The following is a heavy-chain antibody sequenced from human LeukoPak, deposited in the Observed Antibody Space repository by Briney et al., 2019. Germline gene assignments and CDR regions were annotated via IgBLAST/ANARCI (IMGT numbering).Heavy chain of an antibody. D-gene: IGHD3-3*01. Sequence: GGSLRLSCAASGFTFSSYWMNWVRLAPGKGLEWVANIKEDGSEKYYVDSVKGRFTISRDNAKNSLYLQMNSLKTEDTAVYYCTRALGQPCYDFWSGYYIADYWGQGTLVTVSS. V-gene: IGHV3-7*03. J-gene: IGHJ4*02. CDR3: TRALGQPCYDFWSGYYIADY. CDR2: IKEDGSEK. CDR1: GFTFSSYW.